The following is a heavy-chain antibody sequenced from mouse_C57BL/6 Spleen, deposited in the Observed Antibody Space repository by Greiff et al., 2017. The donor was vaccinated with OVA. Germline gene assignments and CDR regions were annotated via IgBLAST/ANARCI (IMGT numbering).Heavy chain of an antibody. D-gene: IGHD4-1*01. CDR3: ARGELGRGYFDV. V-gene: IGHV5-16*01. CDR1: GFPFSDYY. J-gene: IGHJ1*03. CDR2: IHYDSSST. Sequence: EVQLVESEGGLVQPGSSMKLSCTASGFPFSDYYMAWVRQVPDTGLEWVANIHYDSSSTYYLDSLKSRFIISRDNAKNILYLQRSRLKSEDTATYYLARGELGRGYFDVWGTGTTVTVSS.